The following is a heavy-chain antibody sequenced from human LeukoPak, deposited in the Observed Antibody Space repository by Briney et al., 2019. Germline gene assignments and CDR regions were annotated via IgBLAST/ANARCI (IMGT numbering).Heavy chain of an antibody. Sequence: PSQTLSLTCTVSGGSISSGGYYWSWIRQHPGKGLEWIGYIYYSGSTYYNPSLKSRVTISVDTSKNQFSLKLSSVTAADTAVYYCVAIRDGRDYYDSSGYWSDGAFDIWGQGTMVTVSS. V-gene: IGHV4-31*03. CDR3: VAIRDGRDYYDSSGYWSDGAFDI. CDR1: GGSISSGGYY. D-gene: IGHD3-22*01. CDR2: IYYSGST. J-gene: IGHJ3*02.